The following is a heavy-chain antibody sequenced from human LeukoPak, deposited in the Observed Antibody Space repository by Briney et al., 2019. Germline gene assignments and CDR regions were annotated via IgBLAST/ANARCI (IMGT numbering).Heavy chain of an antibody. V-gene: IGHV5-51*01. D-gene: IGHD2-2*01. CDR2: IYPDDSDI. CDR3: ARQDCSSTSCYFVNYNWFDP. J-gene: IGHJ5*02. CDR1: GYRFKEYW. Sequence: AGESLKISCKGSGYRFKEYWIGWVRQMPGKGLEWMGIIYPDDSDIRYSPSFQGQVTISADRSISIAYLQWSSLKASDTAMYYCARQDCSSTSCYFVNYNWFDPWGQGTLVTVSS.